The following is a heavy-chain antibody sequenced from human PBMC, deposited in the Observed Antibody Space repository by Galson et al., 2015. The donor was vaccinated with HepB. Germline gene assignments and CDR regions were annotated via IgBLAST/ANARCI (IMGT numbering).Heavy chain of an antibody. J-gene: IGHJ6*02. CDR2: INTGNGST. Sequence: SVKVSCKASGYTFTDYAIHWVRQAPGQRLEWMGWINTGNGSTKFSQKFQGRVTMTRDTTATTGYMELSSLRSEDTAVYYCARWDLFRYADRSGYYVRYYYYGMDVWGQGTTVTVSS. CDR3: ARWDLFRYADRSGYYVRYYYYGMDV. CDR1: GYTFTDYA. D-gene: IGHD3-22*01. V-gene: IGHV1-3*04.